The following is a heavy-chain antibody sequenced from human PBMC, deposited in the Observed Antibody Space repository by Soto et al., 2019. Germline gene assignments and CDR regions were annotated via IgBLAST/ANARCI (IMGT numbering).Heavy chain of an antibody. CDR1: GGSVSSNSYY. V-gene: IGHV4-39*01. CDR3: WRLEGLATISYYFDF. CDR2: VYYSGST. J-gene: IGHJ4*02. Sequence: SETLSLTCTVSGGSVSSNSYYWGWVRQPPGKGLEWIGSVYYSGSTYYNPSLESQVTISVDKSKNQFSLKLMSLSAADTAVYFCWRLEGLATISYYFDFWGKGALVTVSS. D-gene: IGHD5-12*01.